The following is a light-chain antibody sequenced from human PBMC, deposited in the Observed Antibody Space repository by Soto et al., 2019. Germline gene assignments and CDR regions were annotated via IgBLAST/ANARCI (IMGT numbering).Light chain of an antibody. CDR2: GAS. CDR3: QQYNNWPYT. J-gene: IGKJ2*01. CDR1: QSVSSN. Sequence: EFVLTQSPGTLSLSPGERATLSCRASQSVSSNLAWYQQKPGQAPRLLIYGASTRATGLPARFSGSGSGTEFTLTISSLQSEDFAVYYCQQYNNWPYTFGQGTKLEIK. V-gene: IGKV3-15*01.